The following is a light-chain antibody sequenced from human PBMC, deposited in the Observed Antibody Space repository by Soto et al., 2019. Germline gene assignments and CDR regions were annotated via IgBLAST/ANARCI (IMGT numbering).Light chain of an antibody. J-gene: IGKJ2*01. Sequence: DIQLTQSPSFLSASVGDRVTITCRASQVISSYLAWYQQKPGKAPKFLIYAASTLQSGVPSRFSGSGSGTEFTLTISSLQPEDFATYDCQQLNSYPPYTFGQGTKLESK. V-gene: IGKV1-9*01. CDR1: QVISSY. CDR3: QQLNSYPPYT. CDR2: AAS.